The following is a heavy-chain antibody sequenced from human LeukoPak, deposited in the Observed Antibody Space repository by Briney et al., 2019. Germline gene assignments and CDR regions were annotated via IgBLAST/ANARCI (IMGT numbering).Heavy chain of an antibody. J-gene: IGHJ6*02. CDR2: ISAYNGNT. V-gene: IGHV1-18*01. CDR3: ARDLDYDFWSGYYGTGYYYYGMDV. CDR1: GYTFTSYG. Sequence: ASVTVSCKASGYTFTSYGISWVRQAPGQGLEWMGWISAYNGNTNYAQKLQGRVTMTTDTSTSTAYMELRSLRSDDTAVYYCARDLDYDFWSGYYGTGYYYYGMDVWGQGTTVTVSS. D-gene: IGHD3-3*01.